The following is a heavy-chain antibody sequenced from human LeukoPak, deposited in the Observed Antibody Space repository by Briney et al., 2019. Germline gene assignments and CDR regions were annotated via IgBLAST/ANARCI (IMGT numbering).Heavy chain of an antibody. Sequence: ATVKVSCKASGYTFTSYGISCGRQAPGQGLEWMGWISAYNGNTNYAQKLQGRVTMTTDTSTSTAYMELRSLRSDDTAVYYCARVVKQWPDAFDIWGQGTMVPVSS. CDR3: ARVVKQWPDAFDI. D-gene: IGHD6-19*01. V-gene: IGHV1-18*01. J-gene: IGHJ3*02. CDR2: ISAYNGNT. CDR1: GYTFTSYG.